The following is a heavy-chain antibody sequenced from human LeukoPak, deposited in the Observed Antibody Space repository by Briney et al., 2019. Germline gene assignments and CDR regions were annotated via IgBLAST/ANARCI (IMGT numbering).Heavy chain of an antibody. CDR1: GFTFSSYS. V-gene: IGHV3-21*01. CDR2: ISSSSSYI. CDR3: ARERDGYNLWAFDI. D-gene: IGHD5-24*01. Sequence: GGSLRLSCAASGFTFSSYSMNWVRQAPGKGLEWVSSISSSSSYIYYADSVKGRFTISRDNAKNSLYLQMNSLRAEDTAVYYCARERDGYNLWAFDIWGQGTMVTVSS. J-gene: IGHJ3*02.